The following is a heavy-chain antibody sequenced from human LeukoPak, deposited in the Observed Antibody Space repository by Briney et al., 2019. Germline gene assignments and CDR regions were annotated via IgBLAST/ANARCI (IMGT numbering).Heavy chain of an antibody. CDR2: INHSGST. CDR1: GGSFSGYY. CDR3: TRGAGWLIDY. Sequence: SETLSLTCAVYGGSFSGYYWSWIRQPPGKGLEWIGEINHSGSTNYNPSLKSRVTISADTSKNHFSLKLNSVPTADTAVYYCTRGAGWLIDYWGQGILVTVSS. J-gene: IGHJ4*02. D-gene: IGHD3-16*01. V-gene: IGHV4-34*01.